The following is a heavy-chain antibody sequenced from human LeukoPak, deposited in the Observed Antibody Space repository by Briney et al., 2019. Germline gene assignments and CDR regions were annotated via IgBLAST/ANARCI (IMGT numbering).Heavy chain of an antibody. V-gene: IGHV3-23*01. CDR3: ARDGYSNYWYLNL. D-gene: IGHD6-13*01. CDR1: GFAFSSYA. Sequence: GGSLRLSCAASGFAFSSYAMSWVRQAPGKGLEWVSSISGTGGRTYYADSVKGRFTISRDNSKNTLDLQMNSLRADDTAVYYCARDGYSNYWYLNLWGQGTLVTVSS. CDR2: ISGTGGRT. J-gene: IGHJ4*02.